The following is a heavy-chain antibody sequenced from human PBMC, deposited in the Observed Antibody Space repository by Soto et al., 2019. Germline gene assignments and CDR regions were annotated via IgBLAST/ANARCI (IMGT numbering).Heavy chain of an antibody. CDR2: ISSSGSTI. Sequence: GGSLRLSCAASGFTFSSYEMNWVRQAPGKGLEWVSYISSSGSTIYYADSVKGRFTISRDNAKSSLYLQMNSLRAEDTAVYYCARDHTPTYDSSGYDAFDIWGQGTMVTVSS. J-gene: IGHJ3*02. CDR3: ARDHTPTYDSSGYDAFDI. CDR1: GFTFSSYE. V-gene: IGHV3-48*03. D-gene: IGHD3-22*01.